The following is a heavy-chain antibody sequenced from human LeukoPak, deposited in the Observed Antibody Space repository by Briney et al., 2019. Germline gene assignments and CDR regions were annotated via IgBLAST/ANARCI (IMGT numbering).Heavy chain of an antibody. Sequence: RGESLQISCKGSGYRFTDYWIGWVRQMPGKGLEWMGIISPEDSDTRYSPPFQGQVTISAEEPISTAYLQWSSLQASDTAMYYCARYRGDYVSLPSPFDYWGQGTLVTVSS. J-gene: IGHJ4*02. CDR3: ARYRGDYVSLPSPFDY. V-gene: IGHV5-51*01. D-gene: IGHD4-17*01. CDR2: ISPEDSDT. CDR1: GYRFTDYW.